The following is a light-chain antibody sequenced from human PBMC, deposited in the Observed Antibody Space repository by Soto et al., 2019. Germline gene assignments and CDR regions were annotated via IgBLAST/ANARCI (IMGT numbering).Light chain of an antibody. V-gene: IGLV1-47*02. CDR2: TNN. CDR1: TSNIGTNY. Sequence: QPVLTQPPSASAAPGQGVTISCSGSTSNIGTNYVYWYQHLPGAAPKLLIYTNNQRPSGVPDRFSGSKSGTSASLAISGLRSEDEADYYCATWDDSLNGVIFGGGTQLTVL. J-gene: IGLJ2*01. CDR3: ATWDDSLNGVI.